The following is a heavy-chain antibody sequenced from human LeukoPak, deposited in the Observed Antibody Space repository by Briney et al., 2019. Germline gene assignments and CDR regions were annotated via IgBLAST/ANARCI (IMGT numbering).Heavy chain of an antibody. Sequence: SETLSLTCTVSGGSISSYYWSWIRQPPGKGLECIGYIYYSGSTNYNPSLKSRVTISVDTSKNQFSLKLSSVTAADTAVYYCARQGYSYGFLVNDAFDIWGQGTMATVSS. V-gene: IGHV4-59*08. CDR1: GGSISSYY. CDR3: ARQGYSYGFLVNDAFDI. CDR2: IYYSGST. J-gene: IGHJ3*02. D-gene: IGHD5-18*01.